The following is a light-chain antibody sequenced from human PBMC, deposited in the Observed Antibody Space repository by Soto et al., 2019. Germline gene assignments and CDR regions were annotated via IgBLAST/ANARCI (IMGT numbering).Light chain of an antibody. Sequence: QSALTQPASVSGSPGQSITISCTGTSNDVGGYNYVSWYQQHPGKAPKLMIYDVINRPSGVSNRFSGSKSGNSASLTISGLQAEDEADYYCSSYTSSSTYVVFGGGTKLTV. CDR3: SSYTSSSTYVV. CDR2: DVI. V-gene: IGLV2-14*03. CDR1: SNDVGGYNY. J-gene: IGLJ2*01.